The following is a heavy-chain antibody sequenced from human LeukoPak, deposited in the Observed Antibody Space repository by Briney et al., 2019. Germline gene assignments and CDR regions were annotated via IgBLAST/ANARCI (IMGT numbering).Heavy chain of an antibody. V-gene: IGHV4-4*02. Sequence: SGTLSLTCAVSGGSISSSNWWSWVRQPPGKGLEWIGEIYHSGSTNYNPSLKSRVTISVDKSKNQFSLKLSSVTAADTAVYYCARGGSSSWKGNWFDPWGQGTLVTVSS. CDR1: GGSISSSNW. D-gene: IGHD6-13*01. CDR3: ARGGSSSWKGNWFDP. J-gene: IGHJ5*02. CDR2: IYHSGST.